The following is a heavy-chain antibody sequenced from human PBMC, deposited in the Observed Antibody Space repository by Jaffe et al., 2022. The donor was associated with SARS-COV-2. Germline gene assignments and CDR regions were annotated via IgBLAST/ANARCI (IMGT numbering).Heavy chain of an antibody. CDR1: GFTFSSYW. CDR2: IKQDGSEK. CDR3: ARGSITMIVVTPFDI. Sequence: EVQLVESGGGLVQPGGSLRLSCAASGFTFSSYWMSWVRQAPGKGLEWVANIKQDGSEKYYVDSVKGRFTISRDNAKNSLYLQMNSLRAEDTAVYYCARGSITMIVVTPFDIWGQGTMVTVSS. V-gene: IGHV3-7*01. D-gene: IGHD3-22*01. J-gene: IGHJ3*02.